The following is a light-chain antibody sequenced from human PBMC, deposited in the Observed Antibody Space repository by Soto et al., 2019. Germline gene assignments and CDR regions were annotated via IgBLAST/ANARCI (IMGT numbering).Light chain of an antibody. CDR3: SSYTAFTTYV. Sequence: QSALTQPASVSGSPGQSITISCTGTNSDVSAYSYVSWYQQYPGKAPKLLIYDVGARPSGISDRFSGSKSGNTASLTISGLQAEDEADYYCSSYTAFTTYVFGSGTKLTVL. CDR2: DVG. J-gene: IGLJ1*01. V-gene: IGLV2-14*03. CDR1: NSDVSAYSY.